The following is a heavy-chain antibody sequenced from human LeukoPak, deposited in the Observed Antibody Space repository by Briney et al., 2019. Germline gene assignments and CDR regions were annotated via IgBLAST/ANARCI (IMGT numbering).Heavy chain of an antibody. Sequence: ASVKVSCKASGYTFTSYFMHWVRQAPGQGLEWMGVINPSGGSTRYAQKFQGRVTMTRDMSTSTVYMELSSLRSEDSAVYYCARGGSSSWDIDYWGQGTLVTVSS. D-gene: IGHD2-2*01. V-gene: IGHV1-46*01. CDR2: INPSGGST. CDR3: ARGGSSSWDIDY. J-gene: IGHJ4*02. CDR1: GYTFTSYF.